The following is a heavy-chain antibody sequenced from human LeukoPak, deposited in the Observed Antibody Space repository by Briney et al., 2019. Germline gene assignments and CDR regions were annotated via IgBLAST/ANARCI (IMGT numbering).Heavy chain of an antibody. CDR1: GFTFSSYA. V-gene: IGHV3-30-3*01. CDR2: ISYDGSNK. J-gene: IGHJ3*02. CDR3: ARGGRQLTGDAFDI. D-gene: IGHD1-26*01. Sequence: PGRSLRLSCAASGFTFSSYAMHWVRQAPGKGLEWVAVISYDGSNKYYADSVKGRFTISRDNSKNTLYLQMNSLRAEDTAVYYCARGGRQLTGDAFDIWGQGTMVTVSS.